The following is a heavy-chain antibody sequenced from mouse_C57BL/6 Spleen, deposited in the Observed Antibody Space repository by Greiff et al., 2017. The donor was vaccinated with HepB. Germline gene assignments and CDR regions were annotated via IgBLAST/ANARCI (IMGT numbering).Heavy chain of an antibody. J-gene: IGHJ3*01. CDR3: ARSGYYGSSWFAY. D-gene: IGHD1-1*01. CDR1: GYTFTTYP. CDR2: FHPYNDDT. Sequence: VQGVESGAELVKPGASVKMSCKASGYTFTTYPIEWMKQNHGKSLEWIGNFHPYNDDTKYNEKFKGKATLTVEKSSSTVYLELSRLTSDDSAVYYCARSGYYGSSWFAYWGQGTLVTVSA. V-gene: IGHV1-47*01.